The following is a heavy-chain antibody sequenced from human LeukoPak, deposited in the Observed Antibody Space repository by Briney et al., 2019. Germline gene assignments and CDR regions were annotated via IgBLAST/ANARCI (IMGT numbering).Heavy chain of an antibody. J-gene: IGHJ2*01. Sequence: SETLSLTCTVSGGSISSYYWSWIRQPAGKGLEWIGRIYTGGSTNYNPSLKSRVTISVDKSKNQFSLKLSSVTAADTAVYYCARDLKYNYYDSSGSWYFDLWGRGTLVTVSS. V-gene: IGHV4-4*07. CDR3: ARDLKYNYYDSSGSWYFDL. CDR2: IYTGGST. D-gene: IGHD3-22*01. CDR1: GGSISSYY.